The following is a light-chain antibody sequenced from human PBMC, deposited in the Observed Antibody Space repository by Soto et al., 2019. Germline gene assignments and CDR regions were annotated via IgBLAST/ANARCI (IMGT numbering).Light chain of an antibody. Sequence: EIVVTQCPGTMTKSPGERATLSCRASQSVSANYLVWYQQSPGQAPRLLIYGASTRATGIPDRFSGSGSGTDFTLTITSLEPEDFAVYYCQQYESSSSITFGHGTRLEIK. J-gene: IGKJ5*01. CDR1: QSVSANY. CDR2: GAS. V-gene: IGKV3-20*01. CDR3: QQYESSSSIT.